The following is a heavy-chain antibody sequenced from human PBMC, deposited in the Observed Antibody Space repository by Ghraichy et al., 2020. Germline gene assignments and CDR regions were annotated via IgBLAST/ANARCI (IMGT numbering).Heavy chain of an antibody. J-gene: IGHJ4*02. CDR2: ITGSVSNI. CDR3: ARVPRITGTTMASDY. V-gene: IGHV3-48*02. CDR1: GYTFSSYN. D-gene: IGHD1/OR15-1a*01. Sequence: GGSLRLSCTASGYTFSSYNKIWVCHGRGKWQERVSYITGSVSNIYYDNSVKSRFTITRDNAKNSLYLQMNSLRDEDTAVYYCARVPRITGTTMASDYCGQRTLVTVSS.